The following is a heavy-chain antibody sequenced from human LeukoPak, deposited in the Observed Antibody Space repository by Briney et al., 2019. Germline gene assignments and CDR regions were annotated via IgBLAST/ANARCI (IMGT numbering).Heavy chain of an antibody. V-gene: IGHV3-7*01. J-gene: IGHJ5*02. CDR1: GFTFSSYW. CDR2: IKQDGSEK. CDR3: AKDFVRYWFDP. Sequence: GGSLRLSCAASGFTFSSYWMSWVRQAPGKGLEWVANIKQDGSEKYYVDSVKGRFTISRDNSKNTLYLQMNSLRAEDTAVYYCAKDFVRYWFDPWGQGTLVTVSS.